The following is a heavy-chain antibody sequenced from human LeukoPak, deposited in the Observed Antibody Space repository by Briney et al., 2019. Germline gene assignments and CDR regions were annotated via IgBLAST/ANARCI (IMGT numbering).Heavy chain of an antibody. D-gene: IGHD1-26*01. J-gene: IGHJ4*02. CDR2: INSDGSST. V-gene: IGHV3-74*01. Sequence: GGSLRLSCAASGNYWMHWVRQAPGKGLVWVSHINSDGSSTSYADSVKGRFTISRDNAKNTLYLRMNSLRAEDTAVYYCARGILPGYWGQGTLVAVSS. CDR3: ARGILPGY. CDR1: GNYW.